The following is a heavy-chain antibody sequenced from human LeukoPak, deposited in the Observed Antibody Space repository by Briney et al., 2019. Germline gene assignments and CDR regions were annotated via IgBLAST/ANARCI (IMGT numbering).Heavy chain of an antibody. CDR2: MNPVSGKA. Sequence: ASVKVSCKASGYTFTNFGINWVRRAPGQGLEWMGWMNPVSGKAGSAQKFQGRVTLTRDTSISTAYMEVSSLRFDDTAFYYCARAPMGTAPLYWGQGTLVTVSS. V-gene: IGHV1-8*01. J-gene: IGHJ4*02. CDR3: ARAPMGTAPLY. D-gene: IGHD1/OR15-1a*01. CDR1: GYTFTNFG.